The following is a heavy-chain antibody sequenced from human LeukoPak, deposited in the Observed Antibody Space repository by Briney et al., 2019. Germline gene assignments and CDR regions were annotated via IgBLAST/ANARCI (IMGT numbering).Heavy chain of an antibody. D-gene: IGHD3-10*01. J-gene: IGHJ4*02. CDR3: AQVMGVRGAPSDY. V-gene: IGHV3-23*01. CDR1: GFTFSSYA. Sequence: GGALRLSCAASGFTFSSYAMSWVRQAPGKGLEWVSAISGSGGTKYYADSVNGPFTISRDNSKNTLYLQMNSLTAEDTALYYCAQVMGVRGAPSDYWGQGTLVTVSS. CDR2: ISGSGGTK.